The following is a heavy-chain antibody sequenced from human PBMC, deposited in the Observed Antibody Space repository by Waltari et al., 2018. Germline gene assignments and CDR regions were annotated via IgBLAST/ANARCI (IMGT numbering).Heavy chain of an antibody. V-gene: IGHV1-2*06. CDR3: ARADRAAAGTGGWFDP. Sequence: QVQLVQSGAEVKKPGASVKVSCKASGYTFTGYYMHWVRQAPGQGLEWMGRNNPNSGGTNYAQKFQGRVTMNRDTSISTAYMELSRLRSDDTAVYYCARADRAAAGTGGWFDPWGQGTLVTVSS. J-gene: IGHJ5*02. D-gene: IGHD6-13*01. CDR2: NNPNSGGT. CDR1: GYTFTGYY.